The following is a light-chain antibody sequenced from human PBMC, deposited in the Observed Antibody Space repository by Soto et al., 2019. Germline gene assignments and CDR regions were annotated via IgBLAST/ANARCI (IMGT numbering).Light chain of an antibody. CDR2: GAS. CDR1: QSVRSN. CDR3: QQYNSWPPIT. V-gene: IGKV3-15*01. Sequence: ELIMTQSPATLSLSPVVIATHSCSASQSVRSNLAWYQQKLGQAPRLLIYGASTRATGIPARFSGSGSGTDFTLTISSLQSEDFAVYYCQQYNSWPPITFGQGTRLEIK. J-gene: IGKJ5*01.